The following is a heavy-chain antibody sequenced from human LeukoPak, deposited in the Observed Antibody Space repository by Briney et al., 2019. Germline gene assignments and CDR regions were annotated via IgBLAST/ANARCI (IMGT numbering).Heavy chain of an antibody. Sequence: SVKVSCKASGYTFTGYYMHWVRQAPGQGLEWMGRIIPILGIANYAQKFQGRVTITADKSTSTAYMELSSLRSEDTAVYYCATIGGTSIDYWGQGTLVTVSS. J-gene: IGHJ4*02. CDR2: IIPILGIA. CDR3: ATIGGTSIDY. D-gene: IGHD1-1*01. CDR1: GYTFTGYY. V-gene: IGHV1-69*02.